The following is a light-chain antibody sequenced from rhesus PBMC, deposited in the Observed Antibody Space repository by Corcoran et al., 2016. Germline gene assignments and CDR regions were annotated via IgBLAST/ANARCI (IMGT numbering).Light chain of an antibody. V-gene: IGKV2-65*01. CDR2: QVS. Sequence: DVVMTQSPLSMPITPGQPASISCRSSQSLVHSNGNTYLSWYQQKPGQPPRRLIYQVSNRDSGFPDRFSGSGAGTDFTVKISRVEAEDVGVYYCGQGINVPRTFGQGTKVEIK. CDR3: GQGINVPRT. J-gene: IGKJ1*01. CDR1: QSLVHSNGNTY.